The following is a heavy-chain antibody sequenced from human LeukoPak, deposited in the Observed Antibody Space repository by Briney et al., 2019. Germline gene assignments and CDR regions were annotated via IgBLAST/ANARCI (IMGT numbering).Heavy chain of an antibody. CDR1: GGTFSSYA. D-gene: IGHD4-23*01. V-gene: IGHV1-69*05. CDR3: ARATGNSDHSPREPIHWYFDL. Sequence: GSSVKVSCKASGGTFSSYAISWVRQAPGQGLEWMGGIIPIFGTANYAQKFQGRVTITTDESTSTAYMELSSLRSEDTAVYFCARATGNSDHSPREPIHWYFDLWGRGTLVTVSS. J-gene: IGHJ2*01. CDR2: IIPIFGTA.